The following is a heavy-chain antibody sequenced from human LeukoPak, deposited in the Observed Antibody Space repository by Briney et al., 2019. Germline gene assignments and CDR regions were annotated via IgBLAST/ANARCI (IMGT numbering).Heavy chain of an antibody. CDR2: INPNSGGT. Sequence: GASVTVSFKASGYTFTVYYMHWVRQAPGQGLEWMGWINPNSGGTNYAQKFQGRVTMTRDTSISTAYMELSRLRSDDTAVYYCARAREYSSSSRRTFDYWGQGTLVTVSS. D-gene: IGHD6-6*01. V-gene: IGHV1-2*02. CDR1: GYTFTVYY. CDR3: ARAREYSSSSRRTFDY. J-gene: IGHJ4*02.